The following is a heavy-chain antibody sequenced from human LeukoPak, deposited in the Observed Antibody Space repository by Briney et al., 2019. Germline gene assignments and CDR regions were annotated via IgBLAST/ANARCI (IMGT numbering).Heavy chain of an antibody. J-gene: IGHJ4*02. CDR2: ISGSGGST. CDR1: GFTVSSNY. Sequence: PGGSLRLSCAASGFTVSSNYMSWVRQAPGKGLEWVSAISGSGGSTYYADSVKGRFIISRDNSKNTLYLQMHSLRAEDTAVYYCAKGISPMISLLYFDYWGQGTLVTVSS. D-gene: IGHD3-22*01. V-gene: IGHV3-23*01. CDR3: AKGISPMISLLYFDY.